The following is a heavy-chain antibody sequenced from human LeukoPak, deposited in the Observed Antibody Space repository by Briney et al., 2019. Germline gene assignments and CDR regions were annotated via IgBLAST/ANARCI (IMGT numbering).Heavy chain of an antibody. Sequence: SETLSLTCTVSGCSISSSNYYWGWIRQPPGKGLEWIGSIYYSGSTYYNPSLKSRVTISVDTSKNQFSLKLSSVTAADTAVYYCARFGSYDTFDIWGQGTMVTVSS. CDR3: ARFGSYDTFDI. J-gene: IGHJ3*02. CDR1: GCSISSSNYY. V-gene: IGHV4-39*01. D-gene: IGHD1-26*01. CDR2: IYYSGST.